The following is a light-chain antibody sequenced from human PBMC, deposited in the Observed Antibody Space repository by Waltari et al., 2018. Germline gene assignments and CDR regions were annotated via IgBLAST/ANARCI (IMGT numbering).Light chain of an antibody. J-gene: IGLJ3*02. CDR2: DTN. CDR1: SSNLGSTY. CDR3: GTWDSSVSAGV. V-gene: IGLV1-51*01. Sequence: QSVLTQSPSVSAAPGQMVTISCSGSSSNLGSTYVSWYQQLPGTAPKLLIYDTNERPPGFPDRFSGSKSGTSATLVITGLQTGDEADYYCGTWDSSVSAGVFGGGTRLTVL.